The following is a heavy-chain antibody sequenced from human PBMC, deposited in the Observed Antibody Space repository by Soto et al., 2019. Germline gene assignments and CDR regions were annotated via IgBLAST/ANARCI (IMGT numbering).Heavy chain of an antibody. CDR1: GGSISSSNW. CDR3: ARDCSGGSCYSPGGFFG. V-gene: IGHV4-4*02. J-gene: IGHJ4*02. CDR2: IYHSGST. D-gene: IGHD2-15*01. Sequence: QVQLQESGPGLVKPSGTLSLTCAVSGGSISSSNWWSWVRQPPGKGLEWIGEIYHSGSTKYNPSLKGRVTISVDKSKNQFSLKLSSVTAADTAVYYCARDCSGGSCYSPGGFFGWGQGTLVTVSS.